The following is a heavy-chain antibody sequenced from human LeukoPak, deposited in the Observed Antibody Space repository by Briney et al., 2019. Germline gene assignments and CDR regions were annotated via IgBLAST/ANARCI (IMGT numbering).Heavy chain of an antibody. V-gene: IGHV3-21*01. J-gene: IGHJ6*04. Sequence: GGSLRLSCAASGFTFSSMNWVRQAPGKGLEWVSSITSSSSYIYYADSVKGRFTISRDNAKNSLYLQMNSLRAEDTAVYYCAELGITMIGGVWGKGTTVTISS. CDR1: GFTFSS. CDR3: AELGITMIGGV. D-gene: IGHD3-10*02. CDR2: ITSSSSYI.